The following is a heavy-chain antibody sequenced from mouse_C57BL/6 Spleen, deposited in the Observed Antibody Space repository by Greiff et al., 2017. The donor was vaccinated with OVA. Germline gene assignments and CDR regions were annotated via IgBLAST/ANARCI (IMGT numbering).Heavy chain of an antibody. V-gene: IGHV1-85*01. CDR1: GYTFTSYD. Sequence: VKLMESGPELVKPGASVKLSCKASGYTFTSYDINWVKQRPGQGLEWIGWIYPRDGSTKYNEKFKGKATLTVDTSSSTAYMELHSLTSEDSAVYFGARNRGFYGSSQYYFDCWGQGTTLTVSS. CDR2: IYPRDGST. J-gene: IGHJ2*01. CDR3: ARNRGFYGSSQYYFDC. D-gene: IGHD1-1*01.